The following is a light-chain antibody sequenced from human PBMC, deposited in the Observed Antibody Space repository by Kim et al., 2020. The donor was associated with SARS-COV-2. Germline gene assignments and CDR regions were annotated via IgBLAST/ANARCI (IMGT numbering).Light chain of an antibody. Sequence: SASVGDRVTIPCRASQGISSYLAWYQQRPGKAPKLLIYAASTLQSGVPSRFSGSGSGTDFTLTINSLQPEDFATYYCQQLNSSPITFGQGTRLEIK. J-gene: IGKJ5*01. V-gene: IGKV1-9*01. CDR1: QGISSY. CDR2: AAS. CDR3: QQLNSSPIT.